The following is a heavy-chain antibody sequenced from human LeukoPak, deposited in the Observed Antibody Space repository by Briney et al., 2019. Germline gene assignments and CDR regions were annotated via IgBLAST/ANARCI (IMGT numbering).Heavy chain of an antibody. Sequence: ASVKVSCKASGYTFTRYYMHRVRQAPGQGLEWMGIINPSGGSTTYAQKFQGRVTMTRDTSTSTVYMELSSLRSEDTAVYYCARSWNNYDYFDYWGQGTLVTVSS. V-gene: IGHV1-46*01. CDR2: INPSGGST. CDR3: ARSWNNYDYFDY. CDR1: GYTFTRYY. D-gene: IGHD1/OR15-1a*01. J-gene: IGHJ4*02.